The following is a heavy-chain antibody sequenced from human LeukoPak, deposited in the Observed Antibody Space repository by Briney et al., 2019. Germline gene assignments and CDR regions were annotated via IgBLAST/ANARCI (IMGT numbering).Heavy chain of an antibody. D-gene: IGHD3-10*01. CDR3: AKDWFVPGSGSYYNVYTYYYYYGMDV. V-gene: IGHV3-23*01. Sequence: TGGSLRLSCAASGFAFSSYAMSWVRQTPGKGLGWVSGISSSGGSTYYPESVKGRFTISRDNSKNTLYLQMNSLRAEDTAVYYCAKDWFVPGSGSYYNVYTYYYYYGMDVWGQGTTVTVSS. CDR2: ISSSGGST. CDR1: GFAFSSYA. J-gene: IGHJ6*02.